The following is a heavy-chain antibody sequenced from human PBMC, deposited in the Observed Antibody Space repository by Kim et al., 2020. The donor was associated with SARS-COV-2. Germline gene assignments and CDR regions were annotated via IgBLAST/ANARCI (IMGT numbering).Heavy chain of an antibody. V-gene: IGHV4-34*01. CDR2: INHSGST. CDR1: GGSFSGYY. Sequence: SETLSLTCAVYGGSFSGYYWSWIRQPPGKGLEWIGEINHSGSTNYNPSLKSRVTISVDTSKNQFSLKLSSVTAADTAVYYCARGAGPSSIAARPRAPLDYWGQGTLVTVSS. D-gene: IGHD6-6*01. CDR3: ARGAGPSSIAARPRAPLDY. J-gene: IGHJ4*02.